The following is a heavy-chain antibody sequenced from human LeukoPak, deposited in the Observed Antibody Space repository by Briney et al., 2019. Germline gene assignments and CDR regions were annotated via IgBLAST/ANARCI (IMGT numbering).Heavy chain of an antibody. CDR3: ARDVPGSIGTTARFDP. CDR2: ISTHNGNT. J-gene: IGHJ5*02. D-gene: IGHD1-1*01. Sequence: GASVKVSCKSSGYTSSNYGTSWMRQAPGQGLEWMGWISTHNGNTNYAQKFQGRVTMTTDKSTSTTYVELRSLTSDDTAVYYCARDVPGSIGTTARFDPWGQGTLVTVSS. V-gene: IGHV1-18*01. CDR1: GYTSSNYG.